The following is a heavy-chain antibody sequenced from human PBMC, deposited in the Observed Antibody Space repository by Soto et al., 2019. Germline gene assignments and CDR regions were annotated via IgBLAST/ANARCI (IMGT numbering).Heavy chain of an antibody. D-gene: IGHD6-25*01. J-gene: IGHJ6*02. CDR2: TSYDGKSS. CDR3: AGERGPDGYSYYYAMDV. V-gene: IGHV3-30*03. CDR1: GFPFSNYG. Sequence: QVQLVESGGGVVQPGRSLRLSCAASGFPFSNYGMHWVRLAPGKGLEWVAVTSYDGKSSYYADSVKGRFTISRDNSKTTLYLQMNSLRAEDTAPYYCAGERGPDGYSYYYAMDVWGQGTTVTVSS.